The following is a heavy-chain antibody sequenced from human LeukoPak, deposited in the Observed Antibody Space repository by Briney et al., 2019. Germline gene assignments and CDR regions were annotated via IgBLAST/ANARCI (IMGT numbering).Heavy chain of an antibody. CDR1: GGTFSSYA. CDR3: ARELNSGYSYDVY. J-gene: IGHJ4*02. V-gene: IGHV1-69*04. CDR2: IIPILGIA. D-gene: IGHD5-18*01. Sequence: GASVKVSCKASGGTFSSYAISWVRQAPGQGLEWMGRIIPILGIANYAQKFQGRVTITADKSTSTAYMELSSLRSEDTAVYYCARELNSGYSYDVYWGQGTLVTVSS.